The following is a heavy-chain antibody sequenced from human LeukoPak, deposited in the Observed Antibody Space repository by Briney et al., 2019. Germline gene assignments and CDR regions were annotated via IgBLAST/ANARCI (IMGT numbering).Heavy chain of an antibody. CDR1: GYTFTGYY. V-gene: IGHV1-2*02. CDR3: AKAKLGFGELFVDF. CDR2: INPNSGGT. Sequence: ASVKVSCKASGYTFTGYYMHWVRQAPGQGLEWMGWINPNSGGTNYAQKFQGRVTMTRDTSISTAYMELSRLRSDDTAVYYCAKAKLGFGELFVDFWGPGTPVTVSP. J-gene: IGHJ4*01. D-gene: IGHD3-10*01.